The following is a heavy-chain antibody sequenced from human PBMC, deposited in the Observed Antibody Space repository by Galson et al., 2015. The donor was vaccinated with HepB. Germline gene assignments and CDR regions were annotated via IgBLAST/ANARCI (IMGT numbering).Heavy chain of an antibody. V-gene: IGHV3-23*01. CDR2: ISGSGGST. J-gene: IGHJ4*02. CDR1: GFTFSSYA. CDR3: AKVPRYSGSYYLVY. Sequence: SLRLSCAASGFTFSSYAMSWVRQAPGKGLEWVSAISGSGGSTYYADSVKGRFTISRDNSKNALYLQMNSLRAEDTAVYYCAKVPRYSGSYYLVYWGQGTLVTVSS. D-gene: IGHD1-26*01.